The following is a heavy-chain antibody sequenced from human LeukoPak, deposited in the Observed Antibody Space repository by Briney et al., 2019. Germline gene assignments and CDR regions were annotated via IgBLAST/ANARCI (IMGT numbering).Heavy chain of an antibody. Sequence: GGSLRLSCAASGFTFSSYSMNWVRQAPGKGLEWVSSISSGSTYMYYADSVKGRFTISRDNAQNSMYLQMNSLRAEDTAVYYCARDGIIVGAIWGQGTLVTVSS. V-gene: IGHV3-21*01. CDR2: ISSGSTYM. CDR3: ARDGIIVGAI. J-gene: IGHJ4*02. CDR1: GFTFSSYS. D-gene: IGHD1-26*01.